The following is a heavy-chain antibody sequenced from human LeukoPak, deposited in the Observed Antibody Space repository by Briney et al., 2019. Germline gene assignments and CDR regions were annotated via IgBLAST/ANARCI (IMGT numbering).Heavy chain of an antibody. CDR3: ARGQEVDYYYGMDV. V-gene: IGHV1-8*01. J-gene: IGHJ6*02. CDR2: MNPNSGNT. CDR1: GYTFTSYD. Sequence: GASVKVSCKASGYTFTSYDINWVRQATGQGLEWMGWMNPNSGNTGYAQKFQGRVTMTRDTSTSTVYMELSSLRSEDTAVYYCARGQEVDYYYGMDVWGQGTTVTVSS.